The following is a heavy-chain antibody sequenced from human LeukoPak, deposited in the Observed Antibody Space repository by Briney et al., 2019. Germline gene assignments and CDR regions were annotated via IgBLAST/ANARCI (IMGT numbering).Heavy chain of an antibody. CDR2: INSGGSTT. V-gene: IGHV3-21*06. Sequence: GGPLGLSCAACGFAFSTYTMNWARQAPGKGLQWVASINSGGSTTHYADSVKGRFTISRDNAQNVLYLQMNGLRADDAAVYYCLRGDSRDFWGQGTLVTVSS. D-gene: IGHD3-22*01. CDR1: GFAFSTYT. CDR3: LRGDSRDF. J-gene: IGHJ4*02.